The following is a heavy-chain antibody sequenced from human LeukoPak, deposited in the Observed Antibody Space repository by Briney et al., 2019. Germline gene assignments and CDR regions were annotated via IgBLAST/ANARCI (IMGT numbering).Heavy chain of an antibody. Sequence: GGSLRLSCAASGFTFSSYSMNWVRQAPGKGLEWVSYISSSSSTIYYADSVKGRFTISRDNAKNSLYLQMNSLRAEDTAVYYCASGSYPTKGPFDIWGQGTMVTVSS. J-gene: IGHJ3*02. D-gene: IGHD1-26*01. CDR3: ASGSYPTKGPFDI. CDR2: ISSSSSTI. CDR1: GFTFSSYS. V-gene: IGHV3-48*01.